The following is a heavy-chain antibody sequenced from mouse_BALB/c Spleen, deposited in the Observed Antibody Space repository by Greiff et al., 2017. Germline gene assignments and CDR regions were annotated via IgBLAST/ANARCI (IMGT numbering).Heavy chain of an antibody. CDR3: NLGIYYAMDY. V-gene: IGHV14-4*02. J-gene: IGHJ4*01. CDR1: GFNIKDYY. D-gene: IGHD3-1*01. Sequence: VQLQQSGAELVRSGASVKLSCTASGFNIKDYYMHWVKQRPEQGLEWIGWIDPENGDTEYAPKFQGKATMTADTSSNTAYLQLSSLTSEDTAVYYCNLGIYYAMDYWGQGTSVTVSS. CDR2: IDPENGDT.